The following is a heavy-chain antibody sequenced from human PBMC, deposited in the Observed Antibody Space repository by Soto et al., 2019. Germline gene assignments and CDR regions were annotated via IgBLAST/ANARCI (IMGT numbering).Heavy chain of an antibody. CDR2: IKQDESGK. Sequence: EVQLVESGGGLVQPGGSLRLSCVASGFTFSSYWMNWVRQAPGKGLEWVANIKQDESGKYYVDSVKGRFTISRDNAKNSLYLQMNSLRAEDTAVYYCARRGDSRSWSPFDYWGQGTLVTVSS. J-gene: IGHJ4*02. CDR3: ARRGDSRSWSPFDY. V-gene: IGHV3-7*01. CDR1: GFTFSSYW. D-gene: IGHD6-13*01.